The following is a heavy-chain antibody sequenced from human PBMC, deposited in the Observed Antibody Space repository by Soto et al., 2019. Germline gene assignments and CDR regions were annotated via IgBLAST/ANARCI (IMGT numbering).Heavy chain of an antibody. CDR2: IIPIFGRA. D-gene: IGHD2-15*01. J-gene: IGHJ4*02. V-gene: IGHV1-69*01. CDR3: ARDYGHDCSESNCYFYF. CDR1: GGTFSRYG. Sequence: QVQLVQSGAEVKKPGSSVKVSCKASGGTFSRYGINWVRQAPGQGLAWMGGIIPIFGRANYAQKFQGRVTITADESTSTAHMELSSLRSEDTAVYYCARDYGHDCSESNCYFYFWGQGTLVTVSS.